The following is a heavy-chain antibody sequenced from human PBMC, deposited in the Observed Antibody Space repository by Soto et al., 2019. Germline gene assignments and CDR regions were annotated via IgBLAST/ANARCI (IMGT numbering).Heavy chain of an antibody. V-gene: IGHV1-24*01. Sequence: QVQLVQSGAEVKKPGASVKVSCKVSGYTLTELSMHWVRQAPGKGLEWMGGFDPEDGETIYAQKFQGRVNMTEDTSTDTADMELSSLRSEDTAVYYCATDPIHDYGDHTGGGYWGQGTLVTVSS. CDR2: FDPEDGET. CDR3: ATDPIHDYGDHTGGGY. D-gene: IGHD4-17*01. CDR1: GYTLTELS. J-gene: IGHJ4*02.